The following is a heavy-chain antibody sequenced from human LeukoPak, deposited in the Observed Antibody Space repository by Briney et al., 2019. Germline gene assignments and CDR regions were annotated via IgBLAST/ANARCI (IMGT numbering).Heavy chain of an antibody. Sequence: PSQTLSLTCTVSGGSISSGSYYWSWIRQPAGKGLEWIGRIYTSGSTNYNPSLKSRVTVSVDTSKNKFSLKLSSATAADTAVYYCARGKVVAGTPGQNSWDHWGQGTLVTVSS. CDR1: GGSISSGSYY. CDR2: IYTSGST. D-gene: IGHD6-19*01. J-gene: IGHJ4*02. CDR3: ARGKVVAGTPGQNSWDH. V-gene: IGHV4-61*02.